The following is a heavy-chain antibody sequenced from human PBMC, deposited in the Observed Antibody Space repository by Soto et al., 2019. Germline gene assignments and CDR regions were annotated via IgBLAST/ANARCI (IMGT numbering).Heavy chain of an antibody. CDR2: IFYDGSND. Sequence: PGGSLRLSCAGSGFFFQNYAMHWVRLAPGKGLEWVAYIFYDGSNDNYADSVKGRFTVSRDNSEGMMYLQMNNLRVEDTGAYFCARAMTMTLARIFGMDVWGLGTTVTVSS. CDR1: GFFFQNYA. V-gene: IGHV3-33*01. CDR3: ARAMTMTLARIFGMDV. J-gene: IGHJ6*02. D-gene: IGHD3-3*01.